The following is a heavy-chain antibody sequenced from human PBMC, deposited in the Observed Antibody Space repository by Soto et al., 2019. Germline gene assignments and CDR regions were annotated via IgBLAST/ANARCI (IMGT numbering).Heavy chain of an antibody. CDR3: ARRGLDTAMVDYYYYGMDV. V-gene: IGHV5-51*01. J-gene: IGHJ6*02. CDR1: GYSFTSYW. CDR2: IYPGDSDT. Sequence: GESLKISCKGSGYSFTSYWIGWARQMPGKGLEWMGIIYPGDSDTRYSPSFQGQVTISADKSISTAYLQWGSLKTSDTAMYYCARRGLDTAMVDYYYYGMDVWGQGTTVTVSS. D-gene: IGHD5-18*01.